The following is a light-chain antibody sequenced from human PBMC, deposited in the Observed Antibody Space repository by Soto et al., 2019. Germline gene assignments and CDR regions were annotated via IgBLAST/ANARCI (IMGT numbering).Light chain of an antibody. J-gene: IGLJ1*01. Sequence: QSALTQPPSASGSPGQSVTISCTGTSSDVGGYNYVSWYQHHPGKAPKVMVYEVSKRPSGVPDRFSGSKSDNTASLTVSGLQAEDEADYYCSSRAGSAPYVFGTGTKVTVL. V-gene: IGLV2-8*01. CDR1: SSDVGGYNY. CDR3: SSRAGSAPYV. CDR2: EVS.